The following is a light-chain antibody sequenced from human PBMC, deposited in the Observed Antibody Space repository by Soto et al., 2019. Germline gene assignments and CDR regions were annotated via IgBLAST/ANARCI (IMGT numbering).Light chain of an antibody. CDR2: GSS. J-gene: IGKJ4*01. CDR3: QQYCCSLLS. V-gene: IGKV3-20*01. CDR1: QSVSNNF. Sequence: EIVLTQSPGTLSLSPGEGATLSCRASQSVSNNFVAWYQQRPGKAPRLLIYGSSSRASGIPDRFSGSGSGTDFTHTISTLEPEDFAVYYCQQYCCSLLSFGGGTKVEIK.